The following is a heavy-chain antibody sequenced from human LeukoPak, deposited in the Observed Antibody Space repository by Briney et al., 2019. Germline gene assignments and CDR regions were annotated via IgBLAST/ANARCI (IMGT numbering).Heavy chain of an antibody. D-gene: IGHD3-16*01. CDR3: ARFGDERLAFDY. CDR1: GGTFSSYT. Sequence: GASVKVSCKASGGTFSSYTISWVRQAPGQGLEWMGRIIPILGIANYAQKFQGRVTITADKSTSTAYMALSSLRSEDTAVYYCARFGDERLAFDYWGQGTLVTVSS. CDR2: IIPILGIA. J-gene: IGHJ4*02. V-gene: IGHV1-69*02.